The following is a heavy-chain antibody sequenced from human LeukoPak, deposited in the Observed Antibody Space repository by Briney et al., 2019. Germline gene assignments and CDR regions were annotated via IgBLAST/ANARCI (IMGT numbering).Heavy chain of an antibody. CDR3: ANKIMATAGSWFDP. D-gene: IGHD6-25*01. V-gene: IGHV3-33*06. Sequence: GGSLRLSCAASGFTYSSYGMHWVRQAPGKGLEWVAVIWYDGSNKYYADSVKGRFTISRDNSKNTLYLQMNSLRGDDTAVYYCANKIMATAGSWFDPWGQGTLVTVSS. J-gene: IGHJ5*02. CDR2: IWYDGSNK. CDR1: GFTYSSYG.